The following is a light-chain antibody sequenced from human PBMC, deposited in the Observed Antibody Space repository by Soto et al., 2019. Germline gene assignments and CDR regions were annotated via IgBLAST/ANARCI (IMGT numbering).Light chain of an antibody. CDR3: QQSYSNPWT. CDR1: QRIGTH. CDR2: AAS. J-gene: IGKJ1*01. V-gene: IGKV1-39*01. Sequence: DIQMTPSPSSLSASVGDRVTITCRTSQRIGTHLNWYHEKPGKAPKLLIYAASSLQSGVPSRFSGSGSGTDFTLTISSLQPEDFATYYCQQSYSNPWTFGQGTKGDIK.